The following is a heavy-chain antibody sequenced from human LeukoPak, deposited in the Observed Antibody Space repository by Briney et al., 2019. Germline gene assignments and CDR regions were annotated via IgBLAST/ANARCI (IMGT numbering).Heavy chain of an antibody. CDR2: ISGSGGST. D-gene: IGHD6-19*01. CDR1: GFTFSSYA. Sequence: GGSLRLSCAASGFTFSSYAMSWVRQAPGKGLEWVSAISGSGGSTYYADSVKGRFTISRDNSKNTLYLQMNSLRAEDTAVYYCAKDISSSGWCSYFDYWGQGTLVTVSS. V-gene: IGHV3-23*01. CDR3: AKDISSSGWCSYFDY. J-gene: IGHJ4*02.